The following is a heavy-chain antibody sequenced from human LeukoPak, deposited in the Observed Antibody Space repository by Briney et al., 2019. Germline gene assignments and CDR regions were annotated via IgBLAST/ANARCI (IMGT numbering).Heavy chain of an antibody. CDR3: ARSKAGGY. CDR1: GFTFNKYW. D-gene: IGHD3-10*01. J-gene: IGHJ4*02. V-gene: IGHV3-7*01. CDR2: VNQDGTEK. Sequence: GGSLRLSCAASGFTFNKYWMTWVRRAPGKGREWVANVNQDGTEKYYVDSVKGRFNISRDNAKNSLYLHMNSLRAEDTAVYYCARSKAGGYWGQGTLVIVST.